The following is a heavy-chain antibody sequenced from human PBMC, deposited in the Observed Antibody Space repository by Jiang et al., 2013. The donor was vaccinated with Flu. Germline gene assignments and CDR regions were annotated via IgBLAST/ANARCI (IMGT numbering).Heavy chain of an antibody. D-gene: IGHD2-15*01. J-gene: IGHJ6*02. CDR3: AREDCSGGSCYPENYYYYYGMDV. Sequence: EKYYVDSVKGRFTISRDDAKNSLYLQMNSLRAEDTAVYYCAREDCSGGSCYPENYYYYYGMDVWGQGTTVTVSS. CDR2: EK. V-gene: IGHV3-7*01.